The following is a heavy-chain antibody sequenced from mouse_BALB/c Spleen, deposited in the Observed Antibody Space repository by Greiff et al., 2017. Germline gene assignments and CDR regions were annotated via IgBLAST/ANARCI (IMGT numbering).Heavy chain of an antibody. CDR3: AREGDRYDAWFAY. V-gene: IGHV3-6*02. J-gene: IGHJ3*01. Sequence: VQLKQSGPGLVKPSQSLSLTCSVTGYSITSGYYWNWIRQFPGNKLEWMGYISYDGSNNYNPSLKNRISITRDTSKNQFFLKLNSVTTEDTATYYCAREGDRYDAWFAYWGQGTLVTVS. CDR2: ISYDGSN. D-gene: IGHD2-14*01. CDR1: GYSITSGYY.